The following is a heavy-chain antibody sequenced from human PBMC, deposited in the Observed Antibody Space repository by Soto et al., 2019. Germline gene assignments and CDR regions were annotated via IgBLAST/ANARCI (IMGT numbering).Heavy chain of an antibody. CDR1: GYTFTSYG. CDR3: ASVDSSGYYRGGAFDY. Sequence: GASVKVSCKASGYTFTSYGISWVRQAPGQGLEWMGWISAYNGNTNYAQKLQGRVTMTTDTSTSTAYMELRSLRSDDTAVYYCASVDSSGYYRGGAFDYWGQGTLVTVSS. D-gene: IGHD3-22*01. V-gene: IGHV1-18*04. J-gene: IGHJ4*02. CDR2: ISAYNGNT.